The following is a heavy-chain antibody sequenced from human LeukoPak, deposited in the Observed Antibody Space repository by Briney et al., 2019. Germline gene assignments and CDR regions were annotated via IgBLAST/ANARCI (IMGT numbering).Heavy chain of an antibody. V-gene: IGHV4-59*01. CDR3: ARDTYYYDSSGYPYDAFDI. CDR2: IYYSGST. J-gene: IGHJ3*02. CDR1: GGSISSYY. Sequence: PSEILSLTCTVSGGSISSYYWSWIRQPPGKGLEWIGYIYYSGSTNYNPSLKSRVTISVDTSKNQFSLKLSSVTAADTAVYYCARDTYYYDSSGYPYDAFDIWGQGTMVTVSS. D-gene: IGHD3-22*01.